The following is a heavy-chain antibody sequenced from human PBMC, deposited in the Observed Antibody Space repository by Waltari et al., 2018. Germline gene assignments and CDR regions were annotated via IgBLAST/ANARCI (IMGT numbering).Heavy chain of an antibody. CDR2: ISYPGPP. CDR3: ATYIGASVGTAAFDV. V-gene: IGHV4-39*01. D-gene: IGHD5-12*01. J-gene: IGHJ3*01. Sequence: QLQLQESGPGLVRPSETLSLTCGVSGGSIATNRHYWGWIRQSPGQGLAWIAPISYPGPPYSGPSLKRPVTLSRDTSKNQLSQTLDSVTAADTAVFSCATYIGASVGTAAFDVWGQGTMVTVSS. CDR1: GGSIATNRHY.